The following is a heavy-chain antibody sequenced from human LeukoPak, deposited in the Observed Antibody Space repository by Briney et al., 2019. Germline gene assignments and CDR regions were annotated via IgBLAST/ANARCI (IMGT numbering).Heavy chain of an antibody. Sequence: GASVKVSCKVSGYTLTELSMHWVRQAPGKGLEWMGGFDPEDGETICAQKFQGRVTMTEDTSTDTAYMELSSLRSEDTAVYYCATAVKFGYSYGYGDNYCFDYWGQGTLVTVSS. D-gene: IGHD5-18*01. J-gene: IGHJ4*02. CDR2: FDPEDGET. CDR3: ATAVKFGYSYGYGDNYCFDY. V-gene: IGHV1-24*01. CDR1: GYTLTELS.